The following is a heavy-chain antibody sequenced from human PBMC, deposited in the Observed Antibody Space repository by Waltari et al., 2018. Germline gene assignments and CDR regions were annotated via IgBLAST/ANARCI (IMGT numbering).Heavy chain of an antibody. V-gene: IGHV1-3*01. CDR1: GYTLTAYN. CDR3: ARGSRLSGSDYFEV. Sequence: QSQLVQSGAKVRMPGAAVKISCKAAGYTLTAYNIPWIRQAPGQSLEWMGWINVGQRDTNYSEKLQGRVTIARDTSDTSASTVYMELRSLTSDDTAIYYCARGSRLSGSDYFEVWGQGTLLTVSS. J-gene: IGHJ3*01. D-gene: IGHD5-12*01. CDR2: INVGQRDT.